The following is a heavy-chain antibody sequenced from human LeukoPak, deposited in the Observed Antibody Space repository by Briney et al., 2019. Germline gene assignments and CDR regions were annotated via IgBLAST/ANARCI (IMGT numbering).Heavy chain of an antibody. CDR2: IYYSGST. V-gene: IGHV4-59*08. CDR3: AGHSGSYLFDY. CDR1: GGSISSYY. Sequence: SETLSLTCTVSGGSISSYYWSRIRQPPGKGLEWIGYIYYSGSTNYNPSLKSRVTISVDTSKNQFSLKLSSVTAADTAVYYCAGHSGSYLFDYWGQGTLVTVSS. D-gene: IGHD1-26*01. J-gene: IGHJ4*02.